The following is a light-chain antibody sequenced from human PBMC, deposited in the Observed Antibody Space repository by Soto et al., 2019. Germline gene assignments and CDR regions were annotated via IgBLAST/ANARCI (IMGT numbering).Light chain of an antibody. V-gene: IGKV1-9*01. J-gene: IGKJ2*01. CDR1: QGIGDY. Sequence: IQLTQSPSSLSASVGDGVTITCRASQGIGDYLAWYQQKPGKAPKLLVYAASTLQGGVPSRFSGSGSGTEFTLTISTLQPEDFATYYCRQLNSFPLTFGQGTRLDIK. CDR3: RQLNSFPLT. CDR2: AAS.